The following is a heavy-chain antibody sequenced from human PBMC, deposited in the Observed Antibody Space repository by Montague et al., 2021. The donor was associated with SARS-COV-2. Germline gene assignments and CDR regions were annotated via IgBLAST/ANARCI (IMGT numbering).Heavy chain of an antibody. CDR2: MKYDGSEK. V-gene: IGHV3-7*01. CDR1: GFAFSSSW. CDR3: ARDPNSSGGNMGSF. Sequence: SLRLSCAASGFAFSSSWMSWVRQSPGKGLEWVAIMKYDGSEKYYVDSVKGRFTISRDNARRSVFLQMNSLRAEDTAVYFCARDPNSSGGNMGSFWGRGTLSPSP. D-gene: IGHD6-19*01. J-gene: IGHJ4*01.